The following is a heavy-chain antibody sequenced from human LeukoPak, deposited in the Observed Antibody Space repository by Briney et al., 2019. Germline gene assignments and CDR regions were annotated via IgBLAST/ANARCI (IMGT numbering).Heavy chain of an antibody. Sequence: PGRSLRLSCAASGFTFSSYAMHWVRQAPGKGLEWVAVISYDGSNKYYADSVKGRFTISRDNSKNTLYLQMNSLRAEDTAVYYCAREHWNYVYYYYYGMDVWGQGTTVTVSS. CDR2: ISYDGSNK. D-gene: IGHD1-7*01. J-gene: IGHJ6*02. V-gene: IGHV3-30-3*01. CDR3: AREHWNYVYYYYYGMDV. CDR1: GFTFSSYA.